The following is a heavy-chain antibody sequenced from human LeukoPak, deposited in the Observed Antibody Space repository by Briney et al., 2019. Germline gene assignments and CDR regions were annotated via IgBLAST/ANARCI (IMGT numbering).Heavy chain of an antibody. J-gene: IGHJ6*02. CDR1: DGSISSSSYY. Sequence: SETLSLTCTVSDGSISSSSYYWGWIRQPPGKGLEWIGSIYYSGSTYYNPSLKSRVTISVDTSKNQFSLKLSSVTAADTAVYYCASVSSTHYYGMDVWGQGTTVTVSS. D-gene: IGHD2-2*01. CDR2: IYYSGST. CDR3: ASVSSTHYYGMDV. V-gene: IGHV4-39*01.